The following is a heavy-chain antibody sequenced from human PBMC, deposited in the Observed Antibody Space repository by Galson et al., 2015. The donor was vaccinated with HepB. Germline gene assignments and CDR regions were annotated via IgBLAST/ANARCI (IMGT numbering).Heavy chain of an antibody. CDR3: ATTKFGSGAYWTFDF. Sequence: SLRLSCAASDSTFSSYTMNWVRQTPGKGLQWVSDISTNGVTIHYADSVKGRFTIARDNAKNTMWLQMNSLRAEDTAVYYCATTKFGSGAYWTFDFWGKGTQVTVTA. V-gene: IGHV3-48*04. CDR2: ISTNGVTI. CDR1: DSTFSSYT. D-gene: IGHD4/OR15-4a*01. J-gene: IGHJ3*01.